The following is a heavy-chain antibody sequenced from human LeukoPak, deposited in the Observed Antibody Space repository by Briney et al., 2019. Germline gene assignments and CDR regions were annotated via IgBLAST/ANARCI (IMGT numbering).Heavy chain of an antibody. Sequence: GGSLRLSCAASGFIFSNYAMSWVRQAPGKGLEWVANIKQDGSEKYYVDSVKGRFTISRDNAKNSLYLQMNSLRAEDTAVYYCARDRKGRNYDYVWGRYRLDAFDIWGQGTMVTVSS. CDR3: ARDRKGRNYDYVWGRYRLDAFDI. J-gene: IGHJ3*02. CDR2: IKQDGSEK. D-gene: IGHD3-16*02. CDR1: GFIFSNYA. V-gene: IGHV3-7*01.